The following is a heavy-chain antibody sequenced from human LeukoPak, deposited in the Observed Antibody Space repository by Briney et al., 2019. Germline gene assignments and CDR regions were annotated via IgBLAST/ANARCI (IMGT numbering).Heavy chain of an antibody. J-gene: IGHJ4*02. CDR2: IYYSGST. CDR3: ARHGYCSSTSCYPDY. CDR1: GGSISSSSYY. Sequence: PSETLSLTCTVSGGSISSSSYYWGWIRQPPGKGLEWIGSIYYSGSTYYNPSLKSRVTISVDTSKNQFSLNLRYVTAADTAMYYCARHGYCSSTSCYPDYWGQGTLVTVSS. D-gene: IGHD2-2*03. V-gene: IGHV4-39*01.